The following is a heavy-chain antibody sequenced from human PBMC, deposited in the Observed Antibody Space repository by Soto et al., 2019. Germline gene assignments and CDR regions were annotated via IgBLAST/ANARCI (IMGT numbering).Heavy chain of an antibody. D-gene: IGHD2-15*01. CDR3: AGLRGYAGSPIDY. CDR1: GGSIISGY. Sequence: KTSETLSLTCTVSGGSIISGYWSWIRQPPGKGLEWIGYISYSGNTNYNPSLKSRVTMSVDTPKNQFSLRLSSVTTADTAVYYCAGLRGYAGSPIDYRGQGPLVTVSP. V-gene: IGHV4-59*01. J-gene: IGHJ4*02. CDR2: ISYSGNT.